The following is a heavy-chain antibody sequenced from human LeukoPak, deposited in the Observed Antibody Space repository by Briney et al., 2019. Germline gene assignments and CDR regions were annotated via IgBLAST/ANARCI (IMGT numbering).Heavy chain of an antibody. D-gene: IGHD6-13*01. Sequence: GASVKVSCKASGYTFTGYYMHWVRQAPGQGLEWMGWINPNSGGTNYAQKFQGRVTMTRDTSISTVYMELSRLRSDDTAVYYCARYSSSWYQGNRFDPWGQGTLVTVSS. V-gene: IGHV1-2*02. CDR2: INPNSGGT. CDR1: GYTFTGYY. J-gene: IGHJ5*02. CDR3: ARYSSSWYQGNRFDP.